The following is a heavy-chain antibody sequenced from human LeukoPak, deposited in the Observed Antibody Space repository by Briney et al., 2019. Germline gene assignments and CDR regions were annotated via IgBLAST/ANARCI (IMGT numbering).Heavy chain of an antibody. V-gene: IGHV3-23*01. CDR1: GFTFSNYA. Sequence: GGSLRLSCAASGFTFSNYAMSWVRQVPGRGLDWVSALSGSGAVTYYTDSVKGRFTVSRDNSKNTLYLQMDSLRVEDTAVYYCAKGDDYSNLWGQGTLVTVSS. CDR2: LSGSGAVT. D-gene: IGHD4-11*01. J-gene: IGHJ5*02. CDR3: AKGDDYSNL.